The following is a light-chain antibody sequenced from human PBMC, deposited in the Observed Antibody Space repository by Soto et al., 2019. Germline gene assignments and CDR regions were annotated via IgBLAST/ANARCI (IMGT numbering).Light chain of an antibody. CDR1: PRISTY. V-gene: IGKV1-39*01. J-gene: IGKJ1*01. CDR3: QQCYSSPRT. CDR2: AAS. Sequence: DIQMTQSPSTLSAGVGDRVPIPCRASPRISTYLNWYQQKPGKAPTLLIYAASSLQSGVPSRFSGGGSGTDFTLTIITLQPEDFATYFCQQCYSSPRTFGQGTKVDIK.